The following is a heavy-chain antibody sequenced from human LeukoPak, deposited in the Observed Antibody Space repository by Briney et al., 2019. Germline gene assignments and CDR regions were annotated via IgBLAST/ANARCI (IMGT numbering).Heavy chain of an antibody. D-gene: IGHD5-18*01. V-gene: IGHV3-21*01. J-gene: IGHJ5*02. CDR2: ISSTSYI. CDR1: GFTFTAYT. CDR3: ARDTAMVKLDP. Sequence: GVSLRFSCAASGFTFTAYTINWVRQSPGKGLEWVSSISSTSYIYYADSVKGRFTLYRDNAKNSVYLQMNRLGAEDQAVYYCARDTAMVKLDPWGQGPLVTVSS.